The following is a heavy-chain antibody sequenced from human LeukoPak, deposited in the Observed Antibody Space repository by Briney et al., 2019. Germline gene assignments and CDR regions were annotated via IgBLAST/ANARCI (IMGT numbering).Heavy chain of an antibody. D-gene: IGHD1-14*01. Sequence: ASVKVSCKASGYTFTSYYMHWVRQAPGQGLEWMGIINPSGGSTSYAQKFQGRVTMTRDTSTSTVYMELSSLRSEDTAVYYCARDPTPYLKEPYFFDYWGQGTLVTVSS. J-gene: IGHJ4*02. CDR2: INPSGGST. CDR3: ARDPTPYLKEPYFFDY. V-gene: IGHV1-46*01. CDR1: GYTFTSYY.